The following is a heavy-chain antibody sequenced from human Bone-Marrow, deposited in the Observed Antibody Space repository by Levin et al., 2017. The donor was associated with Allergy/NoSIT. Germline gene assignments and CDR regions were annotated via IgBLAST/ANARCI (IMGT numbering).Heavy chain of an antibody. CDR3: SRDLLGADDY. Sequence: GGSLRLSCTASGFTFSRYWMHWVRQAPGKGLEWVSRTNEDENVNNYADSVKGRFTISRDNVKNMLYLQMNSLRVEDTAMYYCSRDLLGADDYWGQGTLVTVSS. V-gene: IGHV3-74*01. D-gene: IGHD4-17*01. CDR2: TNEDENVN. J-gene: IGHJ4*02. CDR1: GFTFSRYW.